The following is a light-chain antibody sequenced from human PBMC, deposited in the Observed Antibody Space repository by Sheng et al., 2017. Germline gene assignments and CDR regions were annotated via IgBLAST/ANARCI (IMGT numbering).Light chain of an antibody. CDR1: IASPI. CDR3: QSADSGGSYWV. Sequence: SYELTQPPSVSVSPGQTARDHLLWRCIASPICLLYQQKPGQAPLLVIYKDSERPSGIPKRSLAPPQGQQSQLTISGVQAEDEADYYCQSADSGGSYWVFGGGTKLTVL. V-gene: IGLV3-25*03. CDR2: KDS. J-gene: IGLJ3*02.